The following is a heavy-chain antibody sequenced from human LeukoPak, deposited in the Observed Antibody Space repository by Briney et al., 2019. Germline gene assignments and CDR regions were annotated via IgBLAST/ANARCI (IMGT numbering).Heavy chain of an antibody. Sequence: GASVKVSCKASGYTFTGYYMHWVRQVPGQGLEWMGWINPNSGGTNYAQKFQGRVTMTRDTSISTAYMELSRLRSDATAVYYCARVTTPLDYGDYGGVLGYYFDYWGQGTLVTVSS. J-gene: IGHJ4*02. CDR1: GYTFTGYY. V-gene: IGHV1-2*02. CDR2: INPNSGGT. D-gene: IGHD4-17*01. CDR3: ARVTTPLDYGDYGGVLGYYFDY.